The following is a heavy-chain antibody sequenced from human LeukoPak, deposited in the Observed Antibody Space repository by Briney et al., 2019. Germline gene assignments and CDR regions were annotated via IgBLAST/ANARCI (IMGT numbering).Heavy chain of an antibody. J-gene: IGHJ4*02. V-gene: IGHV1-46*01. D-gene: IGHD3-22*01. CDR1: GYTFTSYY. Sequence: GASVKVSCKASGYTFTSYYMHWVRQAPGQGLEWMGIINPSGGSTSYAQKFQGRVTMTRDTSTSTVYMELSSLRSEDTAVYYCARDRGTMIVVVMYVFDYWGQGTLVTVSS. CDR2: INPSGGST. CDR3: ARDRGTMIVVVMYVFDY.